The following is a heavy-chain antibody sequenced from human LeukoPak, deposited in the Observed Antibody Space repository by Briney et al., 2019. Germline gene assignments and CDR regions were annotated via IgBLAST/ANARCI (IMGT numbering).Heavy chain of an antibody. J-gene: IGHJ4*02. V-gene: IGHV3-7*03. CDR2: INQEVSEI. D-gene: IGHD3-3*01. Sequence: GGSLRLSCAASGFTFRNHWMSWVRQAPGKGLEWVANINQEVSEIYYADSVRGRFIISRDNAKNSMYLQMNTLRAEDTAVYYCAKGAYYADWGQGTLVTVSS. CDR3: AKGAYYAD. CDR1: GFTFRNHW.